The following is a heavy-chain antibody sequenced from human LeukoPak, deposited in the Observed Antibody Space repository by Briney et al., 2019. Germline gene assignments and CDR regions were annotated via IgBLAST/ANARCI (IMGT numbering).Heavy chain of an antibody. V-gene: IGHV3-23*01. Sequence: GGSLRLSCAASGFTLSSYDMSWVRQAPGKGLEWVSAISGSGATTFYADSVKGRFTISRHNSKNTLYLQMNSLRSEDTAVYFCAKDGAYGDYGVSSLYYFGSWGQGTLVTVSS. J-gene: IGHJ4*02. CDR3: AKDGAYGDYGVSSLYYFGS. CDR1: GFTLSSYD. D-gene: IGHD4-17*01. CDR2: ISGSGATT.